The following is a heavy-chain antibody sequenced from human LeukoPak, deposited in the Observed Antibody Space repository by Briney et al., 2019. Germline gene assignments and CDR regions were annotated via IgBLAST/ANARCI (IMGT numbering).Heavy chain of an antibody. Sequence: GGSLRLSCAASGFTFSNYAMSWVRQAPGKGLEWVSGISGSDGTTYYADSVKGRFTISRDNSKNTLYLQMNSLRAEDTAVYYCAKGAGVYCSGGSCYWHWGQGTLVTVSS. J-gene: IGHJ4*02. CDR2: ISGSDGTT. CDR1: GFTFSNYA. D-gene: IGHD2-15*01. CDR3: AKGAGVYCSGGSCYWH. V-gene: IGHV3-23*01.